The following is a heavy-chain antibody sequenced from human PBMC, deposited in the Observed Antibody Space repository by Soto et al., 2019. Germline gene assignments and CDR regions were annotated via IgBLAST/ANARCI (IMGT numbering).Heavy chain of an antibody. V-gene: IGHV3-15*01. D-gene: IGHD3-3*01. CDR2: IKSKTDGGTA. Sequence: PGGSLRLSCAASGFTFSNAWMSWVRQAPGKGLEWVGRIKSKTDGGTADYAAPVKGRFTISRDDSKNTLYLQMNSLKTEDTAVYYCTTVGVPLTIFGVVIRSDDAFDIWGQGTIVTVSS. CDR3: TTVGVPLTIFGVVIRSDDAFDI. J-gene: IGHJ3*02. CDR1: GFTFSNAW.